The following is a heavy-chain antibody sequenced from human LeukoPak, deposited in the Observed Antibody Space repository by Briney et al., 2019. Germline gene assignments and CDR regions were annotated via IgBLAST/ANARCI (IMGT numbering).Heavy chain of an antibody. CDR2: IYKTGGT. D-gene: IGHD3-3*01. J-gene: IGHJ4*02. CDR3: AREMRTYIGSGYYYDS. V-gene: IGHV4-4*07. CDR1: GGSISNFF. Sequence: SETLSLTCTVSGGSISNFFWAWIRQSAGKGLEWIGRIYKTGGTDFNPPLKSRVTLSVDTSKNQFSLTLASVTAADAAVYYCAREMRTYIGSGYYYDSWGQGTLVTVSS.